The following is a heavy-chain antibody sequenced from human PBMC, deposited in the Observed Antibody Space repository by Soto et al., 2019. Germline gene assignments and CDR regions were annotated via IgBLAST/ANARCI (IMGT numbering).Heavy chain of an antibody. J-gene: IGHJ5*02. Sequence: SETLSLTCTVYGGSFSRYFWTWFRQPPGKGLEWIGEINHSGSTNYNPSLKSRVTISVDRSKNQFSLKLSSVTAADTAVYYCARAGVGNWFDPWGQGTLVTVSS. V-gene: IGHV4-34*01. D-gene: IGHD3-10*01. CDR1: GGSFSRYF. CDR2: INHSGST. CDR3: ARAGVGNWFDP.